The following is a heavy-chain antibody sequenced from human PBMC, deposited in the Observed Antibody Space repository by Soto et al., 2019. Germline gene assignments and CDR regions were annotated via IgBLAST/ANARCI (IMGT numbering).Heavy chain of an antibody. CDR3: ARGRLEWLLLGYGVDV. V-gene: IGHV4-34*01. J-gene: IGHJ6*02. CDR2: INHSGIT. Sequence: QVQVQQWGAGLLKPSETLSLTCAVYGGSFSDYYGTWIRQSPGKGLEWIGEINHSGITYYNPSIKSRVTISVDTSKNQFSLKLRSVTAADTAVYYCARGRLEWLLLGYGVDVWGQGTTVTVSS. D-gene: IGHD3-3*01. CDR1: GGSFSDYY.